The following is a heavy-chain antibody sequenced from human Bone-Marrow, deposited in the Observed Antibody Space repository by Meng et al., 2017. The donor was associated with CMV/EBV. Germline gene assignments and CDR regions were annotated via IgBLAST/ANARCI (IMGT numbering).Heavy chain of an antibody. D-gene: IGHD6-13*01. J-gene: IGHJ4*02. CDR3: AKTRTPSIAAVDWVVDY. CDR1: GFTFSGSA. CDR2: IRSKANCYAT. V-gene: IGHV3-73*01. Sequence: GGSLRLSCAASGFTFSGSAMHWVRQASGKGLEWVGRIRSKANCYATAYAASVRGRFTISRDDSKNTAYLQMNSLRAEDTALYYCAKTRTPSIAAVDWVVDYWGQGTLVTVSS.